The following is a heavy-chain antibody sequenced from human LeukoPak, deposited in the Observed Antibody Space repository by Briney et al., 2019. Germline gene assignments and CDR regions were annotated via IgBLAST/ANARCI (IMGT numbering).Heavy chain of an antibody. CDR3: ARSASSSWYYFDY. V-gene: IGHV4-39*07. D-gene: IGHD6-13*01. CDR2: INHSGST. CDR1: GDSISSSNYY. Sequence: SETLSLTCTVSGDSISSSNYYWGWIRQPPGKGLEWIGEINHSGSTNYNPSLKSRVTISVDTSKNQFSLKLSSVTAADTAVYYCARSASSSWYYFDYWGQGTLVTVSS. J-gene: IGHJ4*02.